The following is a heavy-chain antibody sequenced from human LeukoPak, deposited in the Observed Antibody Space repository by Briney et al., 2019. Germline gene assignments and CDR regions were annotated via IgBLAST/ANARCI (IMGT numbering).Heavy chain of an antibody. Sequence: GGSLRLSCAASGFIVSSDYISWVRQTPGKGLEWVSVIYSGGSTFYADSVKGRFTISRDNSRNTLYLQMISLRPEDTAVYYCAKDTSIGKYCTNGVCSPFDYWGQGTLVTVSS. CDR3: AKDTSIGKYCTNGVCSPFDY. D-gene: IGHD2-8*01. CDR2: IYSGGST. J-gene: IGHJ4*02. V-gene: IGHV3-53*01. CDR1: GFIVSSDY.